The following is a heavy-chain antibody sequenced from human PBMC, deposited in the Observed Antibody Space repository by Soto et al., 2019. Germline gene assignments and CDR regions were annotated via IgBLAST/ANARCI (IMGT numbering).Heavy chain of an antibody. CDR3: ESMVTTVPHYYYYGMEV. Sequence: ASVKVSCKASGYTFTSYGISWVRQAPSQVLEWMVCISAYNGNTNYAQKLQGRVTMTTDTSTSTAYMELMSLRSDETAVYYCESMVTTVPHYYYYGMEVWGKGTMLTVSS. CDR2: ISAYNGNT. CDR1: GYTFTSYG. D-gene: IGHD4-4*01. V-gene: IGHV1-18*04. J-gene: IGHJ6*04.